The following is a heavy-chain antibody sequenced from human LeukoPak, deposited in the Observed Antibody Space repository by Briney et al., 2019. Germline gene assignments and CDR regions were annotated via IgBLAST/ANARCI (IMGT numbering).Heavy chain of an antibody. CDR3: AEGDGMDV. CDR1: GFIFSDYS. CDR2: ISSSSSYT. Sequence: GGSLRLSCAASGFIFSDYSLNWVRQAPGKGLEWVSSISSSSSYTKSADSVKGRFTISRDNAKNSLYLQMNSLRAEDTAVYYCAEGDGMDVWGQGTTVTVSS. J-gene: IGHJ6*02. V-gene: IGHV3-21*01.